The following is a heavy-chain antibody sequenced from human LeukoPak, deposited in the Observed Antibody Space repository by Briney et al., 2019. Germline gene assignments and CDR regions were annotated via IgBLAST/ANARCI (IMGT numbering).Heavy chain of an antibody. D-gene: IGHD3-9*01. CDR2: ISSSSSYI. CDR1: GFTFSSYG. CDR3: AGSFDGDYFDY. Sequence: PGGSLRLSCAASGFTFSSYGMSWVRQAPGKGLEWVSSISSSSSYIYYADSVKGRFTISRDNAKNSLYLQMNSLRAEDTAVYYCAGSFDGDYFDYWGQGTLVTVSS. V-gene: IGHV3-21*01. J-gene: IGHJ4*02.